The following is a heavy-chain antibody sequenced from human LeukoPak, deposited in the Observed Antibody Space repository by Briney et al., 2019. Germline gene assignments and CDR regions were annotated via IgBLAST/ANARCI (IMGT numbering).Heavy chain of an antibody. V-gene: IGHV3-23*01. D-gene: IGHD3-16*01. CDR2: ISGSGGST. CDR1: GFTFDDYA. J-gene: IGHJ6*03. CDR3: ARPLTGGYYYYMDV. Sequence: GGSLRLSCAASGFTFDDYAMSWVRQAPGKGLEWVSAISGSGGSTYYADSVKGRFTISRDNAKNSLYLQMNSLRAEDTAVYYCARPLTGGYYYYMDVWGKGTTVTVSS.